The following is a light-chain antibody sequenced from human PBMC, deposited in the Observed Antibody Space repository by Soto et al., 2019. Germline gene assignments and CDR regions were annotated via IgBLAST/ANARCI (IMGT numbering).Light chain of an antibody. CDR3: QEYNGNSGLT. J-gene: IGKJ4*01. CDR2: SAS. Sequence: DIQMTQSPSTLSASVGDRVTITCRASQNIRSLLAWYQQKPGKAPELLIYSASGLESGVPSRFSGSGSGTEFTLTISSLQPDDFATYYCQEYNGNSGLTFGGGTKVEIK. V-gene: IGKV1-5*03. CDR1: QNIRSL.